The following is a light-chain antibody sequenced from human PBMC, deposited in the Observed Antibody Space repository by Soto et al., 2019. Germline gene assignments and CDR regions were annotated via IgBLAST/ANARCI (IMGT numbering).Light chain of an antibody. J-gene: IGKJ2*01. Sequence: PPSVSVAPGQTARITCGGNNIGSKSVHWYQQKPGQAPRLLISDASTRATGIPARFSGSGSGTEFTLTISSLQSEDFALYYCHQYNSWPPGTFGQGTKVDIK. CDR3: HQYNSWPPGT. CDR1: NIGSKS. V-gene: IGKV3-15*01. CDR2: DAS.